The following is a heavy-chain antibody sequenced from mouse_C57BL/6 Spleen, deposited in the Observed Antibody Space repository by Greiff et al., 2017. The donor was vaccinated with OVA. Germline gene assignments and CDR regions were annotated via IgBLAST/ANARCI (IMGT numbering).Heavy chain of an antibody. CDR2: IDPSDSYT. J-gene: IGHJ2*01. Sequence: QVQLQQPGAELVKPGASVKLSCKASGYTFTSYWMQWVKQRPGQGLEWIGEIDPSDSYTNYNQKFKGKATLTVDTSSSTAYMQLSSLTSEDSAVYYCARSLLQGYFDYWGQGTTLTVSS. D-gene: IGHD2-10*01. CDR1: GYTFTSYW. V-gene: IGHV1-50*01. CDR3: ARSLLQGYFDY.